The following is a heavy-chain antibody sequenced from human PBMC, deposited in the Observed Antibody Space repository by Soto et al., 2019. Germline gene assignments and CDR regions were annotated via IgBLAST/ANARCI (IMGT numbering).Heavy chain of an antibody. J-gene: IGHJ4*02. CDR2: ISAYNGNT. D-gene: IGHD2-2*01. CDR3: ARVRGIPADADY. Sequence: QVQLVQSGAEVRKPGASVKVSCKASGYTFTTSGISWVRQAPGQGLEWMAMISAYNGNTNYAQKFQGRVTLTTATATSTAYMELRSLKSDDTATYYCARVRGIPADADYRGQGSLVTVSS. V-gene: IGHV1-18*01. CDR1: GYTFTTSG.